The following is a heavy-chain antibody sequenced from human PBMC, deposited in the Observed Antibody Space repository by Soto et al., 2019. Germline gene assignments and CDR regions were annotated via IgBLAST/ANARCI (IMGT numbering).Heavy chain of an antibody. CDR1: GFTFGDYA. Sequence: PGGSLRLSCTASGFTFGDYAMSWFRQAPGKGLEWVGFIRSKAYGGTTEYAASVKGRFTISRDDSKSIAYLQMNSLKTEDTAVYYCTSCYSSSWYLFDYYCGMDVWGQGTTVTVSS. CDR2: IRSKAYGGTT. CDR3: TSCYSSSWYLFDYYCGMDV. J-gene: IGHJ6*02. D-gene: IGHD6-13*01. V-gene: IGHV3-49*03.